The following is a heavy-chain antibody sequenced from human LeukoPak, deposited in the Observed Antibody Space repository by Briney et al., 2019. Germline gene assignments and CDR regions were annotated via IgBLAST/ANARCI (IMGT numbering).Heavy chain of an antibody. CDR1: GYSISSGYY. CDR2: IYHSGST. D-gene: IGHD2-8*01. Sequence: PSETLSLTCAVSGYSISSGYYWGWIRQPPGKGLEWIGSIYHSGSTYYNPSLKSRVTISVDTSKNQFSLKLGSVTAADTAVYYCALGYCTNGVCSAGYFDYWGQGTLVTVSS. V-gene: IGHV4-38-2*01. CDR3: ALGYCTNGVCSAGYFDY. J-gene: IGHJ4*02.